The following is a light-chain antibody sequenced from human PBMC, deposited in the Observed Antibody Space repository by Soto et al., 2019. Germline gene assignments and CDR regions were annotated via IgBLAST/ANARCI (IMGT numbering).Light chain of an antibody. CDR3: QQYDNLPPYT. CDR2: DAS. V-gene: IGKV1-33*01. CDR1: RDISVY. J-gene: IGKJ2*01. Sequence: DIQMTQSPSSLSASVGDRVTITCQASRDISVYLNWYQQKLGKPPKLLVYDASNLQTGVPARFSGSGSGTHFTFSISSLQPEDIATYYCQQYDNLPPYTFGQGTKVEIK.